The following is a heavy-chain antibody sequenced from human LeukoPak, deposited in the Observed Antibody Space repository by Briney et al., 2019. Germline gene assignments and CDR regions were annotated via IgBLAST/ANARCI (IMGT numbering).Heavy chain of an antibody. D-gene: IGHD2-15*01. CDR3: AREVAGFGGGIDY. J-gene: IGHJ4*02. CDR1: AGLVTNSY. CDR2: VHHSGST. Sequence: PSETLSLTCAVSAGLVTNSYWSWIRQPPGKGLEWIGYVHHSGSTIYNPSLKSRTIISKDTSKNMFSLKVNSVTAADTAVYYCAREVAGFGGGIDYWCQGTLVTVSS. V-gene: IGHV4-59*02.